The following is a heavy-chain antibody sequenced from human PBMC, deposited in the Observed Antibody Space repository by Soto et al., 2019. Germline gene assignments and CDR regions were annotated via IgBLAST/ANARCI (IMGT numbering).Heavy chain of an antibody. Sequence: QVQLVQSGAEVKKPGASVKVSCKASGYTFTSYDINWVRQATGQGLEWMGWMNPNSGNTGYAQKFQGRVSMTTNTSICTAYVELSSLRSYDTAVYYCASETSYGMGVWGQGTTVTVSS. CDR1: GYTFTSYD. J-gene: IGHJ6*02. CDR2: MNPNSGNT. CDR3: ASETSYGMGV. V-gene: IGHV1-8*01.